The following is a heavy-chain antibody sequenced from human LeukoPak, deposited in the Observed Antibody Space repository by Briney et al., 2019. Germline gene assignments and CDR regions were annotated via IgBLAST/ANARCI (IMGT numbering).Heavy chain of an antibody. CDR1: GCTVRSNY. V-gene: IGHV3-66*01. Sequence: TGGSLRLSCAASGCTVRSNYMSWVRQAPGKGLEWVSVIYSGGNTYYADSVKGRFTISRDNSKDTLYLQMNSLRVEDTAVYYCARVNWDYDSRSFDPWGERTLVTVSS. J-gene: IGHJ5*02. D-gene: IGHD5-12*01. CDR2: IYSGGNT. CDR3: ARVNWDYDSRSFDP.